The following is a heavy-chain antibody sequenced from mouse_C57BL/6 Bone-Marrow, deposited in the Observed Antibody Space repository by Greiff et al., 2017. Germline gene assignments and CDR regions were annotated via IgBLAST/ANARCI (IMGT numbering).Heavy chain of an antibody. V-gene: IGHV14-1*01. D-gene: IGHD1-1*01. CDR2: IDPEDGDT. CDR3: TRGLLSWFAY. CDR1: GFNIKDYY. Sequence: VQLQQSGAELVRPGASVKLSCTASGFNIKDYYMHWVKQRPEQGLEWIGRIDPEDGDTEYAPKFQGKATMTAETSSNTAYLQLSSLTSEDTAVYYCTRGLLSWFAYWGQGTLVTVSA. J-gene: IGHJ3*01.